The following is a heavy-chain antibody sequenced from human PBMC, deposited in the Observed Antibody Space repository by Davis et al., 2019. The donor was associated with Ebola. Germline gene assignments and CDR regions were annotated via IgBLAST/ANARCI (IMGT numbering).Heavy chain of an antibody. D-gene: IGHD2-2*01. CDR2: MNPNSGNT. CDR1: GYTFTSYD. J-gene: IGHJ5*02. Sequence: ASVKVSCKASGYTFTSYDINWVQQATGQGLEWMGWMNPNSGNTGYAQKFQGRVTMTRNTSISTAYMELSSLRSEDTAVYYCARGYPGYCSSTSCQRRKMFDPWGQGTLVTVSS. CDR3: ARGYPGYCSSTSCQRRKMFDP. V-gene: IGHV1-8*01.